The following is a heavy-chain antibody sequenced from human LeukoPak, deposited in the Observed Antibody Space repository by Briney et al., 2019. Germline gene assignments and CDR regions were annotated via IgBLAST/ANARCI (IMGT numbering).Heavy chain of an antibody. CDR1: GYTFTGYY. J-gene: IGHJ4*02. V-gene: IGHV1-2*02. CDR2: INPNSGGT. CDR3: ARADTGVGFDY. D-gene: IGHD7-27*01. Sequence: ASVKVSCRASGYTFTGYYMHWVRQAPGQGLEWMGWINPNSGGTNYAQKFQGRVTITRNTSISTAYMELSSLRSEDTAVYYCARADTGVGFDYWGQGTLVTVSS.